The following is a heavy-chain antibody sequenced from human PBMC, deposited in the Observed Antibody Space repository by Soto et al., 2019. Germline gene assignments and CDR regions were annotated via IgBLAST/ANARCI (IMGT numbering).Heavy chain of an antibody. J-gene: IGHJ4*02. CDR1: GGSISCGGYS. V-gene: IGHV4-30-2*01. D-gene: IGHD3-22*01. Sequence: SXTLSLTCAVSGGSISCGGYSWSWILQPPGKGLEWIGYIYHSGSTYYNPSLKSRVTISVDRSENQFSLKLSSVTAEDTALYYCARGVDSSGPNDYWGQGTLVTVSS. CDR3: ARGVDSSGPNDY. CDR2: IYHSGST.